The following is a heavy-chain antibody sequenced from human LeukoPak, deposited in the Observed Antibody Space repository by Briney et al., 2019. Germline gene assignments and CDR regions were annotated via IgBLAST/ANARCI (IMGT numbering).Heavy chain of an antibody. D-gene: IGHD3-16*01. V-gene: IGHV3-30*04. CDR3: AKDWGARGTYFDC. CDR2: ISYDGSNK. J-gene: IGHJ4*02. CDR1: GFTFSSYA. Sequence: HPGRSLRLSCAASGFTFSSYAMHWVRQAPGKGLEWVAVISYDGSNKYYADSVKGRFTISRDNSKNTLYLQMNSLRAEDTAVYYCAKDWGARGTYFDCWGQGTLVTVSS.